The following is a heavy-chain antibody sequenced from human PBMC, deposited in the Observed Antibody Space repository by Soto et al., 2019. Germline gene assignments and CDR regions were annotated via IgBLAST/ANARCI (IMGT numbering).Heavy chain of an antibody. Sequence: GGSLRLSCTASGFTFSSYNMNWVRQAPGRGLERISFINTGGTNLYYADSVQGRFTISRDNAKNSLYLQMNSLRAEDTAVYYCARDRLKDRSGYHAFDIWGQGTMVTVSS. V-gene: IGHV3-21*01. CDR2: INTGGTNL. CDR3: ARDRLKDRSGYHAFDI. D-gene: IGHD3-22*01. CDR1: GFTFSSYN. J-gene: IGHJ3*02.